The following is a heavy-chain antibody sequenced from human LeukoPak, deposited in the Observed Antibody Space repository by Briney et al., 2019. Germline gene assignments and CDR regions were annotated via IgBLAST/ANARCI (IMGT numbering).Heavy chain of an antibody. CDR1: GGTFSSYA. Sequence: ASVKASCKASGGTFSSYAISWVRQAPGQGLEWMGRIIPILGIANYAQKFQGRVTITADKSTSTAYMELSSLRSEDTAVYYCARDGFRSYGDYGGFSFDPWGQGTLVTVSS. V-gene: IGHV1-69*04. CDR3: ARDGFRSYGDYGGFSFDP. D-gene: IGHD4-17*01. J-gene: IGHJ5*02. CDR2: IIPILGIA.